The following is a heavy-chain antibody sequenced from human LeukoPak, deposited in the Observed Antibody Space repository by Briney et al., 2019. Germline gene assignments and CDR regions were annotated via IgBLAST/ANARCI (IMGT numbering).Heavy chain of an antibody. CDR1: GYTFTNYG. CDR3: ARDGASSDDY. J-gene: IGHJ4*02. D-gene: IGHD3-10*01. Sequence: ASVRVSCKASGYTFTNYGINWVRQAPGQGLEWMGWINGNNDNPNYEQKFQGRVTVTPDSSTNTAYIELTKLRLDETAVYYCARDGASSDDYWGQGTLVTVSS. V-gene: IGHV1-18*01. CDR2: INGNNDNP.